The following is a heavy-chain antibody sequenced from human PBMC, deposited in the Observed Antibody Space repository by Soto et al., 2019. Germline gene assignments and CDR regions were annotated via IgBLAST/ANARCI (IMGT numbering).Heavy chain of an antibody. CDR3: AHSRSPRIFDY. Sequence: QIALKESGPTLVKPTQTLTLTSTFSGFSLTTSGVGVGWIRQPPGKALEWLALIFWDDDKRYSPSLKSRLTITRDTSKNQVVLTVTNMDPVDTATYYCAHSRSPRIFDYWGQGALVTVSS. CDR1: GFSLTTSGVG. V-gene: IGHV2-5*02. J-gene: IGHJ4*02. CDR2: IFWDDDK. D-gene: IGHD3-16*02.